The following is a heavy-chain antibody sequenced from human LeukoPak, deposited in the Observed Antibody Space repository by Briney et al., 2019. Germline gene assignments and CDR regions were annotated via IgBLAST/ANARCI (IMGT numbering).Heavy chain of an antibody. J-gene: IGHJ5*02. V-gene: IGHV5-51*01. CDR3: ARSVSSGSYFGIGVNWFDP. Sequence: PGESLKISCKGSGYSFTNYWIGWVRQMPVKGLEWMGIIYPGDSDTRYSPSFQGQVTISADKSISTAYLQWSSLKASDTAMYYCARSVSSGSYFGIGVNWFDPWGQGTLVTVSS. D-gene: IGHD1-26*01. CDR1: GYSFTNYW. CDR2: IYPGDSDT.